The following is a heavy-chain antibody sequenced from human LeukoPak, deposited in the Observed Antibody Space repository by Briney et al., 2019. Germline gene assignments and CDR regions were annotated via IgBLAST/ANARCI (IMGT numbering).Heavy chain of an antibody. CDR3: ARDLDNYSGSGSYYNGDPLFQH. CDR1: GFTFSTYP. CDR2: ISYDGSNK. J-gene: IGHJ1*01. V-gene: IGHV3-30-3*01. Sequence: GRSLRLSSAASGFTFSTYPMHWVRQAPGKGLEWVAVISYDGSNKDCADSVKGRFTLSRDNSKNTLYLQMNSLRAEDTAVYYCARDLDNYSGSGSYYNGDPLFQHWGQGTLVTVSS. D-gene: IGHD3-10*01.